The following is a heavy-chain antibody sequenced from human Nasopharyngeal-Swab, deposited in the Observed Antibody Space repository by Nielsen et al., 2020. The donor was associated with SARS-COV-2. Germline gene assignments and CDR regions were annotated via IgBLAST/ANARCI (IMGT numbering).Heavy chain of an antibody. CDR1: GFTFSSYA. CDR3: ARDRPHWGCDY. D-gene: IGHD3-16*01. V-gene: IGHV3-23*01. CDR2: ISGSDYST. Sequence: GESLKISCAASGFTFSSYAISWVRQAPGKGLEWVSVISGSDYSTYYADSVKGRFTLSRDNSKNTVYLQMNSLRAEDTAVYYCARDRPHWGCDYWGQGTLVTVSS. J-gene: IGHJ4*02.